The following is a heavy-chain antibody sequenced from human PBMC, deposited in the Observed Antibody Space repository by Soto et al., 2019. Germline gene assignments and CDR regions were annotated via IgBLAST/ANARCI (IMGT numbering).Heavy chain of an antibody. CDR2: IIPIFGTA. J-gene: IGHJ4*02. D-gene: IGHD2-15*01. Sequence: QVQLVQSGAEVKKPGSSVKVSCKASGGTFSSYAISWVRQAPGQGLEWMGGIIPIFGTANYAQKFQGRVTITADESTSTAYMELSSLRSEDTAVYYCAREPKPYCGGGSCQFDYWGQGTLVTVSS. CDR1: GGTFSSYA. V-gene: IGHV1-69*12. CDR3: AREPKPYCGGGSCQFDY.